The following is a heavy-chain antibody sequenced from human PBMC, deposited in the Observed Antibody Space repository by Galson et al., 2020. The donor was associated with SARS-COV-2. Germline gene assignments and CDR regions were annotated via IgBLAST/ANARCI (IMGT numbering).Heavy chain of an antibody. V-gene: IGHV3-23*01. CDR2: ITGGDGST. D-gene: IGHD2-15*01. Sequence: GGSLRLSCAASGFTFRTYVMTWVRQAPGKGLEWVSSITGGDGSTYYADSVKGRFTISRDNSKNKLYLQMNSLRAEDTAVFYCARGYCSGGSCYSGVFDSWGQGTLVTVSS. CDR3: ARGYCSGGSCYSGVFDS. J-gene: IGHJ4*02. CDR1: GFTFRTYV.